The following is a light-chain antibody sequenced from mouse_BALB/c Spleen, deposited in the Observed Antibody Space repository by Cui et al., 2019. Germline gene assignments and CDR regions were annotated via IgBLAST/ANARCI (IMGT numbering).Light chain of an antibody. J-gene: IGKJ4*01. CDR2: NAK. Sequence: DIQMTQSPASLSASVGETVTITCRASRSINNYLAWYQQKQGKSTQLLVYNAKTLADGVPSRFSGSGSGTQYSLKINSLEPEDFGSYYCQQFWSTPFTFGSGTKLEIK. V-gene: IGKV12-41*01. CDR1: RSINNY. CDR3: QQFWSTPFT.